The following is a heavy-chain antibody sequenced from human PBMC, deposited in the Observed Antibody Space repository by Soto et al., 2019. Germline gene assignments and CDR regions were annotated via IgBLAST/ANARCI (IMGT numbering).Heavy chain of an antibody. CDR1: GFTFSSYE. CDR2: ISSSGSTI. CDR3: AREGGRAAAGLDY. V-gene: IGHV3-48*03. Sequence: EVQLVESGGGLVQPGGSLRLSCAASGFTFSSYEMNWVRQAPGKGLEWVSYISSSGSTIYYADSVKGRFTISRDNAKNSLYLQMNSLRAEDTAVYYCAREGGRAAAGLDYWGQGTLFTVSS. D-gene: IGHD6-13*01. J-gene: IGHJ4*02.